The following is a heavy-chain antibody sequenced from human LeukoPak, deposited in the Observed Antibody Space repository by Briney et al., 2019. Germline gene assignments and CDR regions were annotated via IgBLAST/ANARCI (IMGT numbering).Heavy chain of an antibody. CDR3: ARWEGNGYYFDY. V-gene: IGHV3-7*01. D-gene: IGHD3-22*01. J-gene: IGHJ4*02. Sequence: GGSLRLSCAASGFTFSSFWMSWVRQAPGKGLEWVANIKQDGSEEYYVDSVEGRFTISRDNAKNSLYLQMNSPRAKDTAVYYCARWEGNGYYFDYRGQGTLVTVSS. CDR1: GFTFSSFW. CDR2: IKQDGSEE.